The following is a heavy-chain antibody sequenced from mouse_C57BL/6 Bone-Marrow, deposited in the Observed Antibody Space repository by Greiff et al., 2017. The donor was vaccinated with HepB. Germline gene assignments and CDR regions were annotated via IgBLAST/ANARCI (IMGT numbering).Heavy chain of an antibody. CDR1: GFTFSDFY. CDR3: ARDAGSLYAMDY. Sequence: EVKLVESGGGLVQSGRSLRLSCATSGFTFSDFYMEWVRQAPGKGLEWIAASRNKANDYTTEYSASVKGRFIVSRDTSQSILYLQMNALRAEDTAINYCARDAGSLYAMDYWGQGTSVTVSS. CDR2: SRNKANDYTT. J-gene: IGHJ4*01. V-gene: IGHV7-1*01.